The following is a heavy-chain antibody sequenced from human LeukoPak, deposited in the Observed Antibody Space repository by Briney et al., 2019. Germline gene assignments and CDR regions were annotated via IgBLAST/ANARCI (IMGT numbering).Heavy chain of an antibody. Sequence: PGGSLRLSCAASGFTFSSYWMNWVRQAPGKGLEWVANIKQDGSEKYYVDSVKGRFTISRDNAKNSLYLQMNSLRAEDTAVYYCARDWNLIKYYYMDVWGKGTTVTISS. CDR3: ARDWNLIKYYYMDV. V-gene: IGHV3-7*01. D-gene: IGHD1-1*01. CDR1: GFTFSSYW. CDR2: IKQDGSEK. J-gene: IGHJ6*03.